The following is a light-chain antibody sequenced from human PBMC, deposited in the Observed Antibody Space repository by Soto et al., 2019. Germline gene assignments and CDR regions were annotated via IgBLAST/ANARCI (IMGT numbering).Light chain of an antibody. V-gene: IGKV1-13*02. Sequence: AIQLTQSPSSLSASVGDRVTITCRASQGISSSLAWYQQKLGKAPSLLIYDASSLESGDPSRFSGSESGTDFTLTISSLQPEDFATYYCQQFNSYPQTFGGGTKVEIK. CDR2: DAS. CDR1: QGISSS. CDR3: QQFNSYPQT. J-gene: IGKJ4*01.